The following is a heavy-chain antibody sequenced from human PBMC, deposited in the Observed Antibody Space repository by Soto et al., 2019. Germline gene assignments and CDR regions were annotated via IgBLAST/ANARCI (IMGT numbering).Heavy chain of an antibody. Sequence: GGSLRLSCAASGFTFSSYDMYWVRQATGKGLEWVSAIGTAGDTYYPGSVKGRFTISRENAKNSLYLQMNSLRAEDTAVYYCARDLTVTTELHYYYYGIDVWGQGTTVTVSS. J-gene: IGHJ6*02. CDR2: IGTAGDT. CDR3: ARDLTVTTELHYYYYGIDV. D-gene: IGHD4-17*01. V-gene: IGHV3-13*01. CDR1: GFTFSSYD.